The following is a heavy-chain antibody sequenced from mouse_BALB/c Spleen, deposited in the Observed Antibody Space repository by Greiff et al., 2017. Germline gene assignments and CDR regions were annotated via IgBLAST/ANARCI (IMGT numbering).Heavy chain of an antibody. Sequence: QVQLQQSGAELVRPGASVKLSCKASGYTFTSYWINWVKQRPGQGLEWIGNIYPSDSYTNYNQKFKDKATLTVDKSSSTAYMQLSSPTSEDSAVYYCTRRSYGYGMDYWGQGTSVTVSS. CDR2: IYPSDSYT. V-gene: IGHV1-69*02. D-gene: IGHD1-2*01. J-gene: IGHJ4*01. CDR1: GYTFTSYW. CDR3: TRRSYGYGMDY.